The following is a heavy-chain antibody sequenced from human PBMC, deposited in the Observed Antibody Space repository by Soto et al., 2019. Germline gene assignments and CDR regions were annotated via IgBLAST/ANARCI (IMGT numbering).Heavy chain of an antibody. D-gene: IGHD2-8*01. J-gene: IGHJ5*02. Sequence: LRLSCAASGFTFSSYAMSWVRQAPGKGLEWVSAISGSGGSTYYADSVKGRFTISRDNSKNTLYLQMNSLRAEDTAAYYCAKGRELMVYAIWFDPWGQGTLVTVSS. V-gene: IGHV3-23*01. CDR3: AKGRELMVYAIWFDP. CDR1: GFTFSSYA. CDR2: ISGSGGST.